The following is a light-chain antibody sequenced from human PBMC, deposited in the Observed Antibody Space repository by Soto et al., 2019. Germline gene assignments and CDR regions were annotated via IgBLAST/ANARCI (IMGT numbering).Light chain of an antibody. CDR1: QSVSSY. V-gene: IGKV3-11*01. CDR3: QQRSNWPPSNT. CDR2: DAS. Sequence: EIVLTQSPATLSLSPGERATLSCRASQSVSSYLAWYQQKPGQAPSLLIYDASNRATGIPVRFSGSGSGTDFTLTISSLEPEDFAVYYCQQRSNWPPSNTFGGGTNVEIK. J-gene: IGKJ4*01.